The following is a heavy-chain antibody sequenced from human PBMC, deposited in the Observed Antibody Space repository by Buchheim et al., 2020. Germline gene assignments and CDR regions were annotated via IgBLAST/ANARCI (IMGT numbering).Heavy chain of an antibody. CDR3: ASFPCLQLRVDY. Sequence: QVQLVESGGGVVKPGRSLRLSCAASGFTFSSYAMHWVRQAPGKGLVWGAVISYDGSNKYYADSVKGRFTISRDNSKNTLYLQMNSLRAEDTAVYYCASFPCLQLRVDYWGQGTL. J-gene: IGHJ4*02. CDR2: ISYDGSNK. D-gene: IGHD5/OR15-5a*01. CDR1: GFTFSSYA. V-gene: IGHV3-30-3*01.